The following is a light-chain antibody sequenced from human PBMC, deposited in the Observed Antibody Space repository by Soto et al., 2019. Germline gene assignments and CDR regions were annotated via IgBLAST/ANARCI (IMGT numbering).Light chain of an antibody. CDR2: GAS. J-gene: IGKJ2*01. V-gene: IGKV3-15*01. CDR1: QSINSE. Sequence: EIVMTQSPATLSLSPGERAALSCRASQSINSELAGYQQKPGQPPRLLIYGASTRATGVPARFTGSESGSEFTLTISGLQSEDVAVYYCQQGHNWPLTFGQGTRLEI. CDR3: QQGHNWPLT.